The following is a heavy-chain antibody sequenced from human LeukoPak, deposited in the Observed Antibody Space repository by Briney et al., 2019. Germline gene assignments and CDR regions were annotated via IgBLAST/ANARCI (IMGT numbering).Heavy chain of an antibody. D-gene: IGHD5-24*01. CDR2: IGSSGGSR. V-gene: IGHV3-48*03. CDR1: GFTFSSYE. Sequence: PGGSLRLSCAASGFTFSSYEMDWVRRAPGKGLEWVSYIGSSGGSRYYADSVKGRFTSSRDNAKNSLYLQMNSLRVEDTAVYYCAREDGDAFDIWGQGTMDSVSS. J-gene: IGHJ3*02. CDR3: AREDGDAFDI.